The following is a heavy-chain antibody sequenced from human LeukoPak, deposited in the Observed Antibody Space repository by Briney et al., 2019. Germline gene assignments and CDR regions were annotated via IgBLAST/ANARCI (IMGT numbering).Heavy chain of an antibody. V-gene: IGHV1-18*01. CDR1: GYTFTSYG. Sequence: ASVKVSCKTSGYTFTSYGISWVRQAPGQGLEWMGWISGYNAKTNYLQKLQGRVTMTIDTSTTTVYMELRSLRSDDTAVYYCARPRVAGSLDYWGQGTLVTVSS. D-gene: IGHD6-19*01. CDR2: ISGYNAKT. CDR3: ARPRVAGSLDY. J-gene: IGHJ4*02.